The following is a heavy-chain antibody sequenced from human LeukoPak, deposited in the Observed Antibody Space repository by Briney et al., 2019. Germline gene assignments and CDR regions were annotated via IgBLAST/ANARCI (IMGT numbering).Heavy chain of an antibody. Sequence: GGSLRLSCAASGFTFSSYAMSWVRQAPGKGLEWVSAISGSGGSTYYADSVKGRFTISRDNSKNTLYLQMNSLRAEDTAVYYCARDGRANYYYYYGMDVWGQGTTVTVSS. V-gene: IGHV3-23*01. CDR1: GFTFSSYA. J-gene: IGHJ6*02. CDR2: ISGSGGST. CDR3: ARDGRANYYYYYGMDV.